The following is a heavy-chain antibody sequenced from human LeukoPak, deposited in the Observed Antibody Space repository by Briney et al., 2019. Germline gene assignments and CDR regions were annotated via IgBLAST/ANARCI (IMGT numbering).Heavy chain of an antibody. D-gene: IGHD2-8*01. J-gene: IGHJ4*02. V-gene: IGHV3-23*01. CDR1: GFTFSSYA. CDR2: ISDSGSST. CDR3: AKDTSIGRYCTNGVCSPFDY. Sequence: AGGSLRLSCAASGFTFSSYAMSWVRQAPGKGLEWVSAISDSGSSTYDADSVKGRFTISRDNSKNTLYLQMNSLRAEDTAVYYCAKDTSIGRYCTNGVCSPFDYWGQGTLVTVSS.